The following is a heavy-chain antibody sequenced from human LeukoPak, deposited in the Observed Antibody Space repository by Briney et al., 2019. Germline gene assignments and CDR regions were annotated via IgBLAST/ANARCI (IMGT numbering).Heavy chain of an antibody. V-gene: IGHV3-7*01. CDR3: ARDWRYCSSTSCYLPDY. CDR2: IKQDGSEK. CDR1: EFSVGSNY. Sequence: GGSLRLSCAASEFSVGSNYMTWVRQAPGKGLEWVANIKQDGSEKYYVDSVKGRFTISGDNAKNSLYLQMNSLRAEDTAVYYCARDWRYCSSTSCYLPDYWGQGTLVTVSS. J-gene: IGHJ4*02. D-gene: IGHD2-2*01.